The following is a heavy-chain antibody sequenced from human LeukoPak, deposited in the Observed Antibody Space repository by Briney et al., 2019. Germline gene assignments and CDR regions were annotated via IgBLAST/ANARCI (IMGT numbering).Heavy chain of an antibody. D-gene: IGHD6-13*01. CDR2: IYHSGST. CDR3: ARVAQIAAATGPFQFYYYYYMDV. V-gene: IGHV4-4*02. Sequence: PSETLSLTCAVSGGSISSSNWWSWVRQPPGKGLEWIGEIYHSGSTNYNPSLKSRVTISVDKSKNQFSLKLSSVTAADTAVYYCARVAQIAAATGPFQFYYYYYMDVWGKGTTVTISS. J-gene: IGHJ6*03. CDR1: GGSISSSNW.